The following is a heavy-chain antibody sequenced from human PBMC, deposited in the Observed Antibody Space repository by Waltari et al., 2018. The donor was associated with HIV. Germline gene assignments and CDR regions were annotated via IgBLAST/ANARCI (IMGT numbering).Heavy chain of an antibody. CDR2: AYVTGVT. CDR3: ARETFFMVRGVSPYYVFNCADV. D-gene: IGHD3-10*01. Sequence: QAQLEESGPGLVRPSQTPSLTCTLHGGFISVRNFWWSWFRQPAGKAPEWLGRAYVTGVTNYNPTLRGRVSISLDTSKKQVLLRLTSVTAADAAVYYCARETFFMVRGVSPYYVFNCADVWGRGTTVTVSS. J-gene: IGHJ6*02. V-gene: IGHV4-61*02. CDR1: GGFISVRNFW.